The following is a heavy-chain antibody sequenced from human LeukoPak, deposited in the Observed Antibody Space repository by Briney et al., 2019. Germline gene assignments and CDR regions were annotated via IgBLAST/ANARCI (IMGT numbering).Heavy chain of an antibody. CDR2: INHSGST. J-gene: IGHJ5*02. V-gene: IGHV4-34*01. D-gene: IGHD6-13*01. CDR1: GGSFGGYY. CDR3: ATRPDIASTGPGWFDP. Sequence: PSETLSLTCAVYGGSFGGYYWSWIRQPPGKWLEWIGEINHSGSTNYNSSLKSRVTISVDTSKNQFSLTLSSVTAADTAVYYCATRPDIASTGPGWFDPWGQGTLVTVSS.